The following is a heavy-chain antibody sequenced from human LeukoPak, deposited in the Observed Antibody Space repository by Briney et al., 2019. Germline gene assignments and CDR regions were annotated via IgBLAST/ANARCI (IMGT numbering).Heavy chain of an antibody. Sequence: PGGSLRLSCAASGFTFSSYAMSWVRQAPGKGLEWVSAISGSGGSTYYADSVKGRFTISRDNPKNTLYLQMNSLRAEDTAVYYCAKGGETTVVTQPLDYWGQGTLVTVSS. D-gene: IGHD4-23*01. CDR1: GFTFSSYA. V-gene: IGHV3-23*01. J-gene: IGHJ4*02. CDR3: AKGGETTVVTQPLDY. CDR2: ISGSGGST.